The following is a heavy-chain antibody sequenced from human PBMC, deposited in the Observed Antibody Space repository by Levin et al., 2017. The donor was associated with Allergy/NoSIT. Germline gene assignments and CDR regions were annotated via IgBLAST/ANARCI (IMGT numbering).Heavy chain of an antibody. J-gene: IGHJ5*02. Sequence: GGSLRLSCAASGFTFDDYAMHWVRQAPGKGLEWVSGISWNSGSIGYADSVKGRFTISRDNAKNSLYLQMNSLRAEDTALYYCAKGIGGYSYGYESNWFDPWGQGTLVTVSS. D-gene: IGHD5-18*01. CDR3: AKGIGGYSYGYESNWFDP. CDR1: GFTFDDYA. CDR2: ISWNSGSI. V-gene: IGHV3-9*01.